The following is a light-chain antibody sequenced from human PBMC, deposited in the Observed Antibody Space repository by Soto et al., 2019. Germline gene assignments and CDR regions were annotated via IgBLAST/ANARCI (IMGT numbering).Light chain of an antibody. CDR2: QAS. CDR3: QQYNDSFPYS. V-gene: IGKV1-5*03. J-gene: IGKJ2*01. CDR1: QSISRW. Sequence: DIQMTQSPSTLSASVGDRVTITCRASQSISRWLAWYQQKPGTAPKLLLYQASTLESGVPSRFSGSRSGTAFTLTVSSLQLDDFATYYCQQYNDSFPYSFGQGTKLEFK.